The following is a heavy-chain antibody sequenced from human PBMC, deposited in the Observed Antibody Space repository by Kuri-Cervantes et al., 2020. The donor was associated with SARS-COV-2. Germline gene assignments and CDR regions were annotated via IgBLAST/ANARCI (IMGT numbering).Heavy chain of an antibody. CDR2: IYWSGDK. D-gene: IGHD4-23*01. CDR1: GFSLSTSGVG. Sequence: SGPTLVQPTQPLTLTCTFSGFSLSTSGVGVGWIRQPPGKDLEWLALIYWSGDKRYNPSLKNRVTITKVTSKSQVVLIMTDMDPVDTATYYCAHELRWHQIDYWGQGTLVTVSS. CDR3: AHELRWHQIDY. V-gene: IGHV2-5*01. J-gene: IGHJ4*02.